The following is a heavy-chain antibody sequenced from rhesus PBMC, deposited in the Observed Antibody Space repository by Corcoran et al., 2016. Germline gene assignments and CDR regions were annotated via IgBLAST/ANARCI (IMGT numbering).Heavy chain of an antibody. CDR1: GGSISSNYNY. CDR3: ARTTTTFDY. CDR2: ITYNGNT. D-gene: IGHD1-20*01. V-gene: IGHV4-122*02. Sequence: QVQLQASGPGLVKPSETPSLPCAVSGGSISSNYNYWSWIRQPPGKGLEWMGDITYNGNTNYNPTLKSRVTISRDTSKNQFSLKLSSVTAADTAVYYCARTTTTFDYWGQGVLVTVSS. J-gene: IGHJ4*01.